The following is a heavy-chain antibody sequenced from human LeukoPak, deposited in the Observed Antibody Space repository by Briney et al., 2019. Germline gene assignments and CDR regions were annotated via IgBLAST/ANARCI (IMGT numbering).Heavy chain of an antibody. CDR1: GYTFTSYD. CDR2: MNPNSGNT. CDR3: ARVLYVWGSRIVIPFRY. J-gene: IGHJ4*02. V-gene: IGHV1-8*03. D-gene: IGHD3-16*02. Sequence: EASVKVSCKASGYTFTSYDINWVRQATGQGLEWTGWMNPNSGNTGYAQKFQGRVTITRNTSISTAYMELSSLRSEDTAVYYCARVLYVWGSRIVIPFRYWGQGTLVTVSS.